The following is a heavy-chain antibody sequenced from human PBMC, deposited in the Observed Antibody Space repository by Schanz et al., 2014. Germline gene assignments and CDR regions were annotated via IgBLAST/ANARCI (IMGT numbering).Heavy chain of an antibody. CDR1: GYTLSAYS. V-gene: IGHV1-46*03. CDR2: INPSGGST. J-gene: IGHJ4*02. D-gene: IGHD3-3*01. CDR3: RRRFCRAYIDV. Sequence: QVQLVQSWAEVKGPGASVKVSCKASGYTLSAYSLHWVRQAPGQGLEWMGIINPSGGSTRYGQKFQGRITVTTYTSTSTVYLKLGRLRSDDRAVYYCRRRFCRAYIDVWGRGTLVTVSS.